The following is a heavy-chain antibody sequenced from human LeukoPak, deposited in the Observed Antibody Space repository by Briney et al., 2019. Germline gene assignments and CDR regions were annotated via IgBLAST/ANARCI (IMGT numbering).Heavy chain of an antibody. CDR2: INHSGST. V-gene: IGHV4-34*01. Sequence: SSETLSLTCTVYGGSFSGYYWSWIRQPPGKGLEWIWEINHSGSTNYNPSPKSRVAVSIDTSKNQFSLKLTSVTAADTAVYYCAREYYYYESTGYHYYFDSWGQGTLVTVSS. J-gene: IGHJ4*02. CDR3: AREYYYYESTGYHYYFDS. D-gene: IGHD3-22*01. CDR1: GGSFSGYY.